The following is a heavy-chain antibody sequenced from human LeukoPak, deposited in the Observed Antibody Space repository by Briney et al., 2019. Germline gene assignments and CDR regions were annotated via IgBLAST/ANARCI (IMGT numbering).Heavy chain of an antibody. CDR3: ASFPSGYCSSTSCYDAFDI. CDR2: IYYSGST. J-gene: IGHJ3*02. Sequence: SETLSLTCTVSGGSISSSSYYWGWIRQPPGKGLEWIGSIYYSGSTYYNPSLKSRVTISVDTSKNQFSLKLSSVTAADTAVYYCASFPSGYCSSTSCYDAFDIWAKGQWSPSLQ. V-gene: IGHV4-39*07. CDR1: GGSISSSSYY. D-gene: IGHD2-2*03.